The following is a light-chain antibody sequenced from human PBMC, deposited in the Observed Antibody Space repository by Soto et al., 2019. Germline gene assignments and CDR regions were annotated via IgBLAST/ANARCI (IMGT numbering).Light chain of an antibody. V-gene: IGKV3-20*01. Sequence: EIVLTQSPGTLSLSPGETATLSCRASQSLTSNYLAWYQQKPGQAPRLLIYGASSRATCIPDRFSGSGSGTDFTLTISRLEPEDSAVYYCQQYGNSFGGGTRVEI. J-gene: IGKJ4*01. CDR2: GAS. CDR1: QSLTSNY. CDR3: QQYGNS.